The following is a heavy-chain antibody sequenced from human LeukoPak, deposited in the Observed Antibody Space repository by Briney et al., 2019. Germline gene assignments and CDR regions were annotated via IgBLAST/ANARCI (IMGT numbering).Heavy chain of an antibody. Sequence: GGSLRLSCAASGFTFSDYYMSWVRQAPGKGLVWVSRINSDGSSTNYADSVKGRITISRDNAKNTLYLQMNSLRAEDTAVYYCARELSHYYYYGMDVWGQGTTVTVSS. J-gene: IGHJ6*02. V-gene: IGHV3-74*01. D-gene: IGHD2-2*01. CDR2: INSDGSST. CDR1: GFTFSDYY. CDR3: ARELSHYYYYGMDV.